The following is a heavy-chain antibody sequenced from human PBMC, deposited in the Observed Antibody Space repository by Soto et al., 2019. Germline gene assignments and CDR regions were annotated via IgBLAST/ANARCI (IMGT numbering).Heavy chain of an antibody. V-gene: IGHV4-31*03. D-gene: IGHD3-10*01. CDR3: ARGITMVRGAFDY. J-gene: IGHJ4*02. Sequence: PWETLSLTCTVSGGSISSGGYYWSWIRQHPGKGLEWIGYIYYSGSTYYNPSLKSRVTISVDTSKNQFSLKLSSVTAADTAVYYCARGITMVRGAFDYWGQGTLVTVSS. CDR1: GGSISSGGYY. CDR2: IYYSGST.